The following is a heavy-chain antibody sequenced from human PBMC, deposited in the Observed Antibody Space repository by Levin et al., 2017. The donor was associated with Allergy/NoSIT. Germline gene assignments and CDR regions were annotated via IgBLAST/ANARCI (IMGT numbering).Heavy chain of an antibody. Sequence: GESLKISCAASGFTFSDYYMSWIRQAPGKGLEWVSYISSSGSTIYYADSVKGRFTISRDNAKNSLYLQMNSLRAEDTAVYYCARGYYAGWFEPWGQGTLVTVSS. CDR3: ARGYYAGWFEP. CDR2: ISSSGSTI. J-gene: IGHJ5*02. V-gene: IGHV3-11*01. CDR1: GFTFSDYY. D-gene: IGHD2/OR15-2a*01.